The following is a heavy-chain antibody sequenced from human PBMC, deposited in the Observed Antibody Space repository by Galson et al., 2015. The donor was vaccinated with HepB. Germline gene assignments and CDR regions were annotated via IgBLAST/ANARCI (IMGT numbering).Heavy chain of an antibody. CDR1: GFTFSSYA. V-gene: IGHV3-30*04. J-gene: IGHJ4*02. CDR3: ARIRFLEWLFGDLDY. Sequence: SLRLSCAASGFTFSSYAMHWVRQAPGKGLEWVAVISYDGSNKYYADSVKGRFTISRDNSKNTLYLQMNSLRAEDTAVYYCARIRFLEWLFGDLDYWGQGTLVTVSS. D-gene: IGHD3-3*01. CDR2: ISYDGSNK.